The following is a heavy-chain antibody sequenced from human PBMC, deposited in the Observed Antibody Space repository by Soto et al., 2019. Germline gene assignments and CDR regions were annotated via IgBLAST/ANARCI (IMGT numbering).Heavy chain of an antibody. Sequence: EVQLLESGGGLVQPGGSLRLSCAASGFTFSSYAMRWVRQAPGKGLEWVSAISGSGGSTYYADSVKGRFTISRDNSTNTMYQQMISLRAEDTAVYYCAKDWGVLWFGKNYFDYWGQGTLVTVSS. CDR1: GFTFSSYA. V-gene: IGHV3-23*01. CDR2: ISGSGGST. CDR3: AKDWGVLWFGKNYFDY. D-gene: IGHD3-10*01. J-gene: IGHJ4*02.